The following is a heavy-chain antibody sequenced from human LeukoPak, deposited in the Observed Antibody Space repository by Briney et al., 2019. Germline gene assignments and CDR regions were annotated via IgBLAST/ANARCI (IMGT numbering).Heavy chain of an antibody. J-gene: IGHJ4*02. CDR1: GFTFSSYW. D-gene: IGHD3-9*01. Sequence: GGSLRLSCAASGFTFSSYWMHWVRQAPGKGLVWVSGVIGSGGTTYYADSVKGRFTISRDNSKDTLFLRMSSLRAADTAVYYCAKGWRYFDWSASSIPHYWGQGTLVTVSS. V-gene: IGHV3-23*01. CDR2: VIGSGGTT. CDR3: AKGWRYFDWSASSIPHY.